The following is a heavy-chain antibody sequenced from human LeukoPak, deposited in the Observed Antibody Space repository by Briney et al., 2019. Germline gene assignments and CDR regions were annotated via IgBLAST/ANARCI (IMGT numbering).Heavy chain of an antibody. V-gene: IGHV3-30*02. D-gene: IGHD6-13*01. CDR2: IRYDGSNK. J-gene: IGHJ4*02. Sequence: PGGSLRLSCAASGFTFSSYAMSWVRQAPGEGLEWVAFIRYDGSNKYYADSVKGRFTISRDNSKNTLYLQMNSLRAEDTAVYYCAKDSHSSSWFDYWGQGTLVTVSS. CDR1: GFTFSSYA. CDR3: AKDSHSSSWFDY.